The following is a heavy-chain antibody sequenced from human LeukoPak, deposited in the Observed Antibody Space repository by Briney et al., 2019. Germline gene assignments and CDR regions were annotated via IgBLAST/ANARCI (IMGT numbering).Heavy chain of an antibody. Sequence: SETLSLTCTVSGGTFSSSSYCWGWIRRPPGKGLEWIGSIFYGGSSYHNPSLRSPVTISVDTSKNQFSLKLSSVTAADTAVYYCASRLRGLLLGEYHYFDYWGQGTLVTVSS. CDR2: IFYGGSS. J-gene: IGHJ4*02. V-gene: IGHV4-39*07. CDR3: ASRLRGLLLGEYHYFDY. D-gene: IGHD3-22*01. CDR1: GGTFSSSSYC.